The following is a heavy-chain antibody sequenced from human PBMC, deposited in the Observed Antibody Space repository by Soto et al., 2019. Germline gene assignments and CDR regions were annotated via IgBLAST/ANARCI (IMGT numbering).Heavy chain of an antibody. J-gene: IGHJ4*02. D-gene: IGHD6-19*01. CDR3: ARDFLVAHHSSGWYGFDY. CDR2: TYYRSKWYN. CDR1: GDSVSSNSAA. V-gene: IGHV6-1*01. Sequence: QSQTLSLTCAISGDSVSSNSAAWNWIRQSPSRGLEWLGRTYYRSKWYNDYAVSVKSRITINPDTSKNQFSLQLNSVTPEDTAVYYCARDFLVAHHSSGWYGFDYWGQGTLVTVSS.